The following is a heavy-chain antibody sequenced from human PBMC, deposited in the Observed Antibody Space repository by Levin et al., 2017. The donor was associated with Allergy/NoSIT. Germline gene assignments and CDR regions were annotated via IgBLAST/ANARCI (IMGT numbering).Heavy chain of an antibody. D-gene: IGHD5-18*01. V-gene: IGHV4-34*01. CDR1: GGSFSDYY. CDR3: ARGRIYLDTAMVNNWFDP. CDR2: INHSGST. J-gene: IGHJ5*02. Sequence: LSCAVYGGSFSDYYWSWIRQPPGKGLEWIGEINHSGSTNYNPSLKSRVTISVDTSKNQFSLKLSSVTAADTAVYYCARGRIYLDTAMVNNWFDPWGQGTLVTVSS.